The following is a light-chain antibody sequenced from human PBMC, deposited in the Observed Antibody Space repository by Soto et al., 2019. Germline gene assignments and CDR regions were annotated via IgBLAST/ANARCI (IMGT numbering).Light chain of an antibody. CDR1: RSLDSGQ. CDR3: QQYGSSPLT. CDR2: DAF. V-gene: IGKV3-20*01. J-gene: IGKJ4*01. Sequence: EIVLTQSPGTLSLSPGESATLSCRASRSLDSGQLAWYQQKVGRAPRLLIHDAFMRATGIPDRFSGSGSGTDFTLTIARLEPEDFVVYYCQQYGSSPLTFGGGTKVDI.